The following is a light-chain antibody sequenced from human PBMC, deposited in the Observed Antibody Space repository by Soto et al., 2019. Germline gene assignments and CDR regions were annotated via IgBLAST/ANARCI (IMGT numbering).Light chain of an antibody. V-gene: IGKV1-5*03. J-gene: IGKJ4*01. CDR2: KAS. CDR1: QTISSW. CDR3: QQYNTYPLT. Sequence: IQLTPSAATLCASVGDRVTITCRTSQTISSWLAWYQQKPGKAPNLLIFKASSLQSGVPSRFSGSGSGTEFTLTITRVQPDDFATYYCQQYNTYPLTFGGGTKVDIK.